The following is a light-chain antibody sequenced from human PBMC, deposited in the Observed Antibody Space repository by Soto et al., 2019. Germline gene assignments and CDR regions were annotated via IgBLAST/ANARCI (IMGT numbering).Light chain of an antibody. Sequence: VMTQAPATLSVSPGDRAALSCRASQTINNNVAWYQLKDGQVPRLLIYGASTRATDIPARFSGSGSGTEFTLTISSLQSEDFAGYHCQQYNNWPQTFGQGTKVDIK. CDR2: GAS. J-gene: IGKJ1*01. CDR1: QTINNN. V-gene: IGKV3-15*01. CDR3: QQYNNWPQT.